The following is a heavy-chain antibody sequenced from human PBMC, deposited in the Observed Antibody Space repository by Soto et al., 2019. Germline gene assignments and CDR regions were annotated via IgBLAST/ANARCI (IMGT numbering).Heavy chain of an antibody. J-gene: IGHJ4*02. V-gene: IGHV4-61*01. CDR3: ARGILTGYPFDY. Sequence: SETLSLTCTVSGGSVSSGSYYCSWIRQPPGKGLEWIGYIYYSGSTNYNPSLKSRVTISVDTSKNQFSLKLSSVTAADTAVYYCARGILTGYPFDYWGQGTLVTVSS. CDR2: IYYSGST. D-gene: IGHD3-9*01. CDR1: GGSVSSGSYY.